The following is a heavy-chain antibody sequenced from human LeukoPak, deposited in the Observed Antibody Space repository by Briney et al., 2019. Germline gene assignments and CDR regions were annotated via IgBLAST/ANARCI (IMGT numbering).Heavy chain of an antibody. V-gene: IGHV4-61*01. Sequence: SETLSLTCTVSGGSISSSSYYWGWIRQPPGKGLEWIGYIYYSGSTNYNPSLKSRVTISVDTSKNQFSLKLSSVTAADTAVYYCARDHSSGYYYGLGWFDPWGQGTLVTVSS. CDR2: IYYSGST. J-gene: IGHJ5*02. CDR1: GGSISSSSYY. CDR3: ARDHSSGYYYGLGWFDP. D-gene: IGHD3-22*01.